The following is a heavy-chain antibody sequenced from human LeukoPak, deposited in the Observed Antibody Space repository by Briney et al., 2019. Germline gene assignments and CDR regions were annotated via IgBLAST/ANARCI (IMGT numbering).Heavy chain of an antibody. CDR3: AKYGNSGWVIDN. CDR1: GGSIGSDY. CDR2: IYYTGAT. D-gene: IGHD6-19*01. J-gene: IGHJ4*02. Sequence: SETLSLTCTVSGGSIGSDYWTWIRQPPGKGLEYIGYIYYTGATNYNPSLKSQVTISVDTSKNQFSLKLSSVTAADTAVYFCAKYGNSGWVIDNWGQGTLVTVSS. V-gene: IGHV4-59*08.